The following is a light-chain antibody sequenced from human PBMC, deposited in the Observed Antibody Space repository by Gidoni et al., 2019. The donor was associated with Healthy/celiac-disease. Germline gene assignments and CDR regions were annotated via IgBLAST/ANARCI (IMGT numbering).Light chain of an antibody. CDR1: QSRLQSNGHNY. Sequence: DIVMIQSPPSMHVTPGAPASIPCRSSQSRLQSNGHNYWYWYLQKPGQSPQLLIHLGSNRDSVVPDRFSGSGSGTDFTLKISRVEAEDVGVYYCMQALQTPLVTFXQXTRLEIK. CDR2: LGS. V-gene: IGKV2-28*01. CDR3: MQALQTPLVT. J-gene: IGKJ5*01.